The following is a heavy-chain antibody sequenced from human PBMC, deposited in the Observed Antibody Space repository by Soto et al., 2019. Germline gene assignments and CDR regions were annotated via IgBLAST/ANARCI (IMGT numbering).Heavy chain of an antibody. V-gene: IGHV3-30*02. D-gene: IGHD2-21*02. J-gene: IGHJ4*02. CDR3: AKLPNCGGDCYFDY. CDR1: GFAFSSYG. Sequence: QVQLVESGGGVVQPGGSLRLSCATSGFAFSSYGMHWVRQAPGKGLEWVAVVRFDAINKYYADSVKGRFTISRGNSKSMVYLQMNSLRPDDTAVYYCAKLPNCGGDCYFDYWGQGTLVTVSS. CDR2: VRFDAINK.